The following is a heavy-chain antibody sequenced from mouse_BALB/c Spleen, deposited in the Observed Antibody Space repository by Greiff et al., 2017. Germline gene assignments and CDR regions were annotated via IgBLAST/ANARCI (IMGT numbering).Heavy chain of an antibody. V-gene: IGHV1-9*01. J-gene: IGHJ1*01. CDR3: ARKGGYYYGSSFPRYWYFDV. CDR2: ILPGSGST. CDR1: GYTFSSYW. D-gene: IGHD1-1*01. Sequence: QVHVKQSGAELMKPGASVKISCKATGYTFSSYWIEWVKQRPGHGLEWIGEILPGSGSTNYNEKFKGKATFTADTSSNTAYMQLSSLTSEDSAVYYCARKGGYYYGSSFPRYWYFDVWGAGTTVTVSS.